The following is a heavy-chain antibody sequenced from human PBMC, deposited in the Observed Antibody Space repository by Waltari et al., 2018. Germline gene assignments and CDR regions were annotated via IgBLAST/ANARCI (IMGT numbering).Heavy chain of an antibody. J-gene: IGHJ4*02. CDR1: GCTLTTYA. CDR2: FVGGGDST. D-gene: IGHD7-27*01. Sequence: EGQLLESGGGLVQPGGSLRLTCAASGCTLTTYAMGGVRQPPGKGLEWVSGFVGGGDSTYYADSVKGRFTISRDSSKNTLYLQMNSLRAEDTAVYYCTKGWGDYWGQGTLVTVSS. V-gene: IGHV3-23*01. CDR3: TKGWGDY.